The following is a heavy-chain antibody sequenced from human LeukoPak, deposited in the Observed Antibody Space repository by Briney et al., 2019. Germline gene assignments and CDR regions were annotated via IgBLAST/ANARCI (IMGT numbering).Heavy chain of an antibody. CDR2: IKQGGSEK. CDR1: GFTFSSYW. Sequence: PGGSLRLSCAASGFTFSSYWMSWVRQAPGKGLEWVANIKQGGSEKYYVDSVKGRFTISRDNAKNSLYLQMNSLRAEDTAVYYCARGPQWLVNDAFDIWGQGTMVTVSS. CDR3: ARGPQWLVNDAFDI. V-gene: IGHV3-7*01. J-gene: IGHJ3*02. D-gene: IGHD6-19*01.